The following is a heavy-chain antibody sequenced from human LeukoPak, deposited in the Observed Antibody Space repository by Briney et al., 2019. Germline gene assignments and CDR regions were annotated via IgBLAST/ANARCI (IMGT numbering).Heavy chain of an antibody. Sequence: ASVKVSCKASGYTFTSYGISWVRQAPGQGLEWMGLISAYNGNTNYAQKLQGRVTMTTDTSTSTAYMELRSLRYDDTAVYYCARDRGYVFAFDIWGQGTMVTVSS. CDR2: ISAYNGNT. V-gene: IGHV1-18*01. D-gene: IGHD5-12*01. J-gene: IGHJ3*02. CDR3: ARDRGYVFAFDI. CDR1: GYTFTSYG.